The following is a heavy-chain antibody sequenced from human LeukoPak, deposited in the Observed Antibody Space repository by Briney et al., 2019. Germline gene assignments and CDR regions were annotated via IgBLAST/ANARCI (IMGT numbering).Heavy chain of an antibody. J-gene: IGHJ5*02. V-gene: IGHV7-4-1*02. D-gene: IGHD6-6*01. CDR1: GYTFTSYA. CDR3: ASAPYIAARVEPLYNWFDP. Sequence: ASVKVSCKASGYTFTSYAMNWVRQAPGQGLEWMGWINTNTGNPTYAQGFTGRFVFSLDTSVSTAYLRISSLKAEDTAVYYCASAPYIAARVEPLYNWFDPWGQGTLVTVSS. CDR2: INTNTGNP.